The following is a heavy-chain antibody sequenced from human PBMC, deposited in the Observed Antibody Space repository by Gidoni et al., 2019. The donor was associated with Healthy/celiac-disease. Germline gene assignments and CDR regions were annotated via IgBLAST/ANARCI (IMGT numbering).Heavy chain of an antibody. D-gene: IGHD3-10*01. CDR2: IYPGDSDT. CDR1: GYSFTSYW. J-gene: IGHJ4*02. CDR3: ARLNIQVVRGVIIGYYFDY. V-gene: IGHV5-51*01. Sequence: EVQLVQSGAEVKKPGESLKISCKGSGYSFTSYWIGWVRQMPGKGLEWMGIIYPGDSDTRYSPSFQGQVTISADKSISTAYLQWSSLKASDTAMYYCARLNIQVVRGVIIGYYFDYWGQGTLVTVSS.